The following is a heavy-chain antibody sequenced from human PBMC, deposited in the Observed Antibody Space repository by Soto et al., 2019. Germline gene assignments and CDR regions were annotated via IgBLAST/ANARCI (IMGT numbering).Heavy chain of an antibody. J-gene: IGHJ6*03. CDR2: ISAYNGNT. D-gene: IGHD3-3*01. V-gene: IGHV1-18*01. CDR1: GYTFTSYG. CDR3: ARDAPPYDFWSGYYQYYHYMDV. Sequence: ASVKVSCKASGYTFTSYGISWVRQAPGQGLEWMGWISAYNGNTNYAQKLQGRVTMTTDTSTSTAYMELRSLRSDDTAVYYCARDAPPYDFWSGYYQYYHYMDVWGKGTTVTVSS.